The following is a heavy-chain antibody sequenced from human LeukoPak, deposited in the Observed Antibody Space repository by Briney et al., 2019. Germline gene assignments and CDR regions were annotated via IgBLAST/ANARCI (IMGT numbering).Heavy chain of an antibody. CDR3: ARANDGGNLYYYYYYMDV. CDR2: IIPIFGTA. J-gene: IGHJ6*03. V-gene: IGHV1-69*13. CDR1: GGTFSSYA. D-gene: IGHD4-23*01. Sequence: SVKVSCKASGGTFSSYAISWVRQAPGQGLEWIGGIIPIFGTANYAQKFQGRVTITADESTSTAYMELSSLRSEDTAVYYCARANDGGNLYYYYYYMDVWGKGTTVTVSS.